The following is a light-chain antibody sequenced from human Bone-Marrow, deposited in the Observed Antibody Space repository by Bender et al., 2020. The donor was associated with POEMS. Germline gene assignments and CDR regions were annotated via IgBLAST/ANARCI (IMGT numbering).Light chain of an antibody. V-gene: IGLV1-44*01. Sequence: QSVLTQPPSASGTPGQRVTISCSGGSSNIGAHAVNWYQHLPGTAPKLLIYSSHRRPSEVPDRFSGSRSGTSASLAISGLQAEDEADYYCCSFAGSSGVFGGGTKVTVL. CDR2: SSH. CDR3: CSFAGSSGV. J-gene: IGLJ2*01. CDR1: SSNIGAHA.